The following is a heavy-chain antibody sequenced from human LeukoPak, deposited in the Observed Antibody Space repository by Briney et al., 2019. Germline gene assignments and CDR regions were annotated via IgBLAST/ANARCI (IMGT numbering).Heavy chain of an antibody. D-gene: IGHD6-13*01. Sequence: PGRSLRLSCAASGFTFSSYAMHWVRQAPGKGLEWVAVISYDGSNKYYADSVKGRFTISRDNSKNTLYLQMNSLRAEDTAVYYCARDLKSSRNWFDPWGQGTLVTVSS. CDR3: ARDLKSSRNWFDP. J-gene: IGHJ5*02. CDR1: GFTFSSYA. CDR2: ISYDGSNK. V-gene: IGHV3-30-3*01.